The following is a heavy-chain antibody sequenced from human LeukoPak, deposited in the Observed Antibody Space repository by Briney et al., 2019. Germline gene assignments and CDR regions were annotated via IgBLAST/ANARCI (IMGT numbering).Heavy chain of an antibody. J-gene: IGHJ4*02. CDR1: GFAFGTYA. CDR2: MVGGGST. CDR3: AKDKMVGNGRGDFDY. Sequence: GGSLRLSCAGSGFAFGTYAMGWVRQAPGKGLEWVSGMVGGGSTYYADSVRGRFTISRDTSKSTLYLQMHSLRAEDTALYYCAKDKMVGNGRGDFDYWGQGTLVTVSS. V-gene: IGHV3-23*01. D-gene: IGHD1-1*01.